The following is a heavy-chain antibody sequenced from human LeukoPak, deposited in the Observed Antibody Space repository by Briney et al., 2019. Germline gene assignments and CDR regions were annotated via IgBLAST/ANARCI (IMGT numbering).Heavy chain of an antibody. D-gene: IGHD2-15*01. Sequence: ASVKVSCKASGYTFTAYSMHWVRQAPGQGLEWMGWINPNSGGTDCAQRFQGRVTMTRDTSITMLYMEMNSLTPDDTAVYYCARAGYCSDGKCYTFDYWGQGTLVTVSS. CDR1: GYTFTAYS. CDR3: ARAGYCSDGKCYTFDY. J-gene: IGHJ4*02. V-gene: IGHV1-2*02. CDR2: INPNSGGT.